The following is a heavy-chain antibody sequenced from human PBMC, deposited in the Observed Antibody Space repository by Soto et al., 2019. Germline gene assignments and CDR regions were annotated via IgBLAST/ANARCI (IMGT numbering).Heavy chain of an antibody. Sequence: QVQLVESGGGVVQPGRSLRLSCAASGFTFSSYGMHWVRQAPGKGLEWVAVIWYDGSNKYYADSVKGRFTISRDNSKNTLYLQMNSLRAEDTAVYYCASGKVGATRSAFDIWGQGTMVTVSS. D-gene: IGHD1-26*01. CDR2: IWYDGSNK. J-gene: IGHJ3*02. CDR1: GFTFSSYG. CDR3: ASGKVGATRSAFDI. V-gene: IGHV3-33*01.